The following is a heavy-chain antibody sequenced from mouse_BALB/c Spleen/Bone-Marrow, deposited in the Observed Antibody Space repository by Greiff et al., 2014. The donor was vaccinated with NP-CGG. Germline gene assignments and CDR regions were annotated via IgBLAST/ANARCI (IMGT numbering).Heavy chain of an antibody. CDR3: ARFAGTPYTMDY. CDR2: IHYSGIT. V-gene: IGHV3-1*02. Sequence: DVKLVEPGPDLVKPSQSLSLTCTVTGYSITSYYSWHWIRQFPGNKLEWMGYIHYSGITVYNPSLKSRISITRDTSNNQFFLQLNSVTTEDTATYYCARFAGTPYTMDYWGQGTSVTVSS. CDR1: GYSITSYYS. D-gene: IGHD4-1*01. J-gene: IGHJ4*01.